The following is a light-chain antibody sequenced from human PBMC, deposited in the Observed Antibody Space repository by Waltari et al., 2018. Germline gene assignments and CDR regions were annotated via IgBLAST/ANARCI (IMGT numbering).Light chain of an antibody. J-gene: IGLJ2*01. CDR2: GAT. CDR3: CTFTSSGTWV. V-gene: IGLV2-23*01. Sequence: QSALTQPASVSGSPGQPITISCTRDVGNYHLVSWYQQRPGTAPKLKIYGATKRPSGVSDRFSGSKSVNTASLTISGLQAEDEADYYCCTFTSSGTWVFGGGTKLTVL. CDR1: RDVGNYHL.